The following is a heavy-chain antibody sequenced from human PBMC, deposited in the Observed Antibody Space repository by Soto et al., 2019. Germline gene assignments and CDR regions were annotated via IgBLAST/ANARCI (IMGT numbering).Heavy chain of an antibody. Sequence: PSETLSLTCTVSGDSISNYYWTWIWQPPGKGLEWIGYLYYTGNVDYNPSLKSRVTMSLDTSNNQFSLKLTSVTAADTAVYYCARVFTVTTHAFDIWGQGTMVTVSS. CDR2: LYYTGNV. CDR1: GDSISNYY. V-gene: IGHV4-59*01. D-gene: IGHD4-17*01. CDR3: ARVFTVTTHAFDI. J-gene: IGHJ3*02.